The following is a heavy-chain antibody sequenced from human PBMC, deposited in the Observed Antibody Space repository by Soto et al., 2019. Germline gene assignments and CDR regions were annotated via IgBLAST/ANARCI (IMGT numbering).Heavy chain of an antibody. CDR2: IYFAGTT. CDR1: DGSLSPNY. CDR3: ARLGAYYQAMDS. Sequence: SETLSLTCTVSDGSLSPNYWSWIRQPPGKGLEWIGYIYFAGTTTYNPSLQSRVSISLDTSKNEVSLKLTCVTAADTAVYFCARLGAYYQAMDSWGQGTLVTVSS. J-gene: IGHJ1*01. V-gene: IGHV4-59*08. D-gene: IGHD3-22*01.